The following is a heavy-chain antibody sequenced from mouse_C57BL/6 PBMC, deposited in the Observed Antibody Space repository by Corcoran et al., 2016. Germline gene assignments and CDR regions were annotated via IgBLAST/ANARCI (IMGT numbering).Heavy chain of an antibody. J-gene: IGHJ2*01. CDR1: GYTFTTYG. D-gene: IGHD6-2*01. CDR3: ARRRSLFDY. CDR2: INTYSGVP. Sequence: QIQLVQSGPELKKPGETVKISCKASGYTFTTYGMSWVKQAPGKGLKWMGWINTYSGVPTYADDFKGRFAFSLETSASTAYLQINNLKNEDTATYFCARRRSLFDYWGQGTTLTVSS. V-gene: IGHV9-3*01.